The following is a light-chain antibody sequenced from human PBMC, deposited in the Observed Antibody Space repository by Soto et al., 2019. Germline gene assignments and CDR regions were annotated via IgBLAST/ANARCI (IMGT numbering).Light chain of an antibody. CDR1: STDVGSYNL. V-gene: IGLV2-23*02. Sequence: QSVLTQPASVSGSPGQSITISCTGTSTDVGSYNLVSWYQQHPGEAPKFMIYEVSKRPSGLSNRFSGPKSDNTASLTISGLQAEDEADYYCCSYAGSLYVFGSGTKVTVL. CDR2: EVS. J-gene: IGLJ1*01. CDR3: CSYAGSLYV.